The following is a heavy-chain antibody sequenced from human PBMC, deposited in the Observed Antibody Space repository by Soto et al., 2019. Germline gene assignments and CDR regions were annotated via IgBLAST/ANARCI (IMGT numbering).Heavy chain of an antibody. V-gene: IGHV4-59*08. CDR2: IYYSGST. J-gene: IGHJ6*03. Sequence: SETLSPTCTVSGGSISSYYWSWIRQPPGKGLEWIGYIYYSGSTNYNPSLKSRVTISVDTSKNQFSPKLSSVTAADTAVYYCASRYYDFWSGYEPPENYYMDVWGKGTTVTVSS. D-gene: IGHD3-3*01. CDR3: ASRYYDFWSGYEPPENYYMDV. CDR1: GGSISSYY.